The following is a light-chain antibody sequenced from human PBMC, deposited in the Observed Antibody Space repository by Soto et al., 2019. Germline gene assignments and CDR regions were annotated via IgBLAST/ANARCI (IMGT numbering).Light chain of an antibody. J-gene: IGLJ3*02. CDR1: GSNIGSNT. CDR2: FND. CDR3: SAWDDSLSGPV. V-gene: IGLV1-44*01. Sequence: QSVLTQPPSASGAPGQRVTFSCSGSGSNIGSNTVNWYQQVPGAAPKPLIYFNDQRPSGVPDRFSGSKSGTSASLAISGLQPDDEADYSCSAWDDSLSGPVFGGGTKLTVL.